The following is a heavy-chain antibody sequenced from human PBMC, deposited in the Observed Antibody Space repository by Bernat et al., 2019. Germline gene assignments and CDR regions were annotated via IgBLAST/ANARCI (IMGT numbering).Heavy chain of an antibody. V-gene: IGHV1-2*04. CDR1: GYTFTGYY. CDR3: ARALRSSSYEKLHFGGDFFDY. CDR2: INPNSGCT. J-gene: IGHJ4*02. D-gene: IGHD6-6*01. Sequence: QVQLVQSGAEVKKPGASVKVSCKASGYTFTGYYMHWVRQAPGQGLEWMGWINPNSGCTNYAQKFQGWVTMTRDTSIRTAYMELSRLRSDDTAVYYCARALRSSSYEKLHFGGDFFDYWGQGTLVTVSS.